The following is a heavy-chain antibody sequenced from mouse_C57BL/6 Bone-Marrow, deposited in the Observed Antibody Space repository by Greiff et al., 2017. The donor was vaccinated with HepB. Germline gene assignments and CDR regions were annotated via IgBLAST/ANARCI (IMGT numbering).Heavy chain of an antibody. V-gene: IGHV1-82*01. D-gene: IGHD3-2*02. CDR2: IYPGDGDT. CDR3: AKQLRLRYYAMDY. CDR1: GYAFSSSW. Sequence: VQLVESGPELVKPGASVKISCKASGYAFSSSWMNWVKQRPGKGLEWIGRIYPGDGDTNYNGKFKGKATLTADKSSSTAYMQLSSLTSEDSAVYFCAKQLRLRYYAMDYWGQGTSVTVSS. J-gene: IGHJ4*01.